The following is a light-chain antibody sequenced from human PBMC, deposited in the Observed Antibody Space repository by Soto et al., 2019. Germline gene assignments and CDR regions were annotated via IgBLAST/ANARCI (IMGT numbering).Light chain of an antibody. CDR3: KQYGDSPWT. J-gene: IGKJ1*01. CDR2: GVS. Sequence: EIVLTQSPATLSLSPGERATLSCRASQSVGSSFVAWYQQNPGQAPRLLIYGVSSRATGIPDRFSGSGSGTDFTLTINRLEPEDFAVYSCKQYGDSPWTFGQGTRWIS. CDR1: QSVGSSF. V-gene: IGKV3-20*01.